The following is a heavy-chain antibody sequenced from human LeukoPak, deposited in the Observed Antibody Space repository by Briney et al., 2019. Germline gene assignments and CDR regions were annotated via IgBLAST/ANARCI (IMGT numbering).Heavy chain of an antibody. V-gene: IGHV3-53*01. Sequence: GGSLRLSCAASGFTVSSNYMSWVRQAPGKGLEWVSVIYSGGSTYYADSVKGRFTISRDNSKNTLYLQMNSLRAEDTAVYYCAREFYGGDTANDYWGQGTLVTVSS. D-gene: IGHD5-18*01. CDR1: GFTVSSNY. CDR3: AREFYGGDTANDY. CDR2: IYSGGST. J-gene: IGHJ4*02.